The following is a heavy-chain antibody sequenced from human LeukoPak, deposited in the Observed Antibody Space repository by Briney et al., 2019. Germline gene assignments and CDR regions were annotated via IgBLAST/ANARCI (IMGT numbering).Heavy chain of an antibody. V-gene: IGHV3-23*01. Sequence: GGSLRLSCVASGFTFSTYGMSWVRQIPGEGLEWVSAIRTSGGSTYYADSVKGRFTISRDNSKNTLYLQMNSLRVEDTAIYYCGKDWKLDYWGQGTLVTVSS. CDR2: IRTSGGST. CDR1: GFTFSTYG. J-gene: IGHJ4*02. CDR3: GKDWKLDY. D-gene: IGHD1-1*01.